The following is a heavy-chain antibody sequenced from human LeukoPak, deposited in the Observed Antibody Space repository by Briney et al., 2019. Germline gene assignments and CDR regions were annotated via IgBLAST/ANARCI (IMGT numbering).Heavy chain of an antibody. CDR3: AKDFVRYNIQFDY. CDR2: ISGGGAGA. CDR1: GLSFSFYA. Sequence: GGSLRLSCAASGLSFSFYAMSWVRQAPGKGLEWVSSISGGGAGAYYADSVRGRFTISRDNSKNTLYLQMNSLRAEDTALYYCAKDFVRYNIQFDYWGQGALVTVSS. J-gene: IGHJ4*02. V-gene: IGHV3-23*01. D-gene: IGHD1-1*01.